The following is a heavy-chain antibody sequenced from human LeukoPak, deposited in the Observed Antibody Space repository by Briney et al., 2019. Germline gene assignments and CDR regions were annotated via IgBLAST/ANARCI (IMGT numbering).Heavy chain of an antibody. CDR1: GFTFSSFA. V-gene: IGHV3-23*01. D-gene: IGHD1-26*01. J-gene: IGHJ3*02. Sequence: GGSLRLSCAASGFTFSSFAMSWVRQAPGEGLEWVASISGSGANIYNADSVRGRFTISRDNSKNTLFLQMNSLRAGDTAVYYCAKGPRTIVGASTAFDIWGQGAMVTVSS. CDR2: ISGSGANI. CDR3: AKGPRTIVGASTAFDI.